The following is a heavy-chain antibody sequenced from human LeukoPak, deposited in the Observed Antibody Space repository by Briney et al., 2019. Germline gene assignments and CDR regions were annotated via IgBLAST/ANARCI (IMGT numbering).Heavy chain of an antibody. D-gene: IGHD6-6*01. CDR1: GFTFSSYS. CDR3: ARDRLLSQNWFDP. V-gene: IGHV3-48*01. Sequence: PGGSLRLSCAASGFTFSSYSMNWVRQAPGKGLEWVSYISSSSSTIYYADSVKGRFTISRDNAKNSLYLQMNSLRAEDTAVYYCARDRLLSQNWFDPWGQGTLVTVSS. CDR2: ISSSSSTI. J-gene: IGHJ5*02.